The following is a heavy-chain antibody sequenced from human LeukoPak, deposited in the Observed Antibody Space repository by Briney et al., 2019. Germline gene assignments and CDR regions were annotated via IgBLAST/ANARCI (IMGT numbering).Heavy chain of an antibody. Sequence: GGSLRLSCAASGFTFSSYGMHWVRQAPGKGLEWVAVIWYDGSNKYYADSVKGRFTISRDNSKNTLYLQMNSLRAVDTAVYYCARDSTVATFDYWGQGTLVTVSS. CDR3: ARDSTVATFDY. D-gene: IGHD4-11*01. CDR2: IWYDGSNK. J-gene: IGHJ4*02. CDR1: GFTFSSYG. V-gene: IGHV3-33*01.